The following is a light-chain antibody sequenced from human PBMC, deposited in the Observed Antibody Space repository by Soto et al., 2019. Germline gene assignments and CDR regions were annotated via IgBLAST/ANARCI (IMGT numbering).Light chain of an antibody. CDR2: AAS. Sequence: QAASTVSASVGDIVTITCRASQSISSWLAWYQQKPGKAPKVLIFAASSLQSGVPSRFSGSGSGTDFTLTISSLEPEDFATYYCLPDHSYPWTVGQGTKVDIK. CDR3: LPDHSYPWT. V-gene: IGKV1-5*01. CDR1: QSISSW. J-gene: IGKJ1*01.